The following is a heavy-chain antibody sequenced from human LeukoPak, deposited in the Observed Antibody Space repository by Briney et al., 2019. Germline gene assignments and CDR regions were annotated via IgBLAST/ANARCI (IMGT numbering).Heavy chain of an antibody. J-gene: IGHJ6*02. V-gene: IGHV1-69*04. CDR3: ARDQKGWPHYYGMDV. Sequence: ASVKVSCKASGGTFSSYAISWVRQAPGQGLEWMGRIIPIFGIANYAQKSQGRVTITEDKSTSTAYMELSSLRSEDTAVYYCARDQKGWPHYYGMDVWGQGTTVTVSS. D-gene: IGHD2-15*01. CDR2: IIPIFGIA. CDR1: GGTFSSYA.